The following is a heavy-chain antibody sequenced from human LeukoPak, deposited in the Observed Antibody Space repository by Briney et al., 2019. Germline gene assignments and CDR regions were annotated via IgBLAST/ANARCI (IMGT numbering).Heavy chain of an antibody. V-gene: IGHV4-39*01. Sequence: PSETLSLTCTVSGGSISSSSYYWGWIRQPPGKGLEWIGSIYYSGSTYYNPSLKSRVTISVDTSKNQFSLKLSSVTAADTAVYYCARRKWELKGDYYFDYWGQGTLVTVSS. J-gene: IGHJ4*02. CDR3: ARRKWELKGDYYFDY. CDR2: IYYSGST. D-gene: IGHD1-26*01. CDR1: GGSISSSSYY.